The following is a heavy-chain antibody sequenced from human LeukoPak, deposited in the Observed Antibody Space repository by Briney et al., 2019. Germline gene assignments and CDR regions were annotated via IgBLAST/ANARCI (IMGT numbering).Heavy chain of an antibody. V-gene: IGHV3-21*01. J-gene: IGHJ4*02. Sequence: GGSLRLSCAASGFTFSSYSMNWVRQAPGKGLEWVSSISSSSSYIYYADSVKGRFTISGDNAKNSLYLQMNSLRAEDTAVYYCARDLKTTVDYWGQGTLVTVSS. CDR1: GFTFSSYS. D-gene: IGHD3-9*01. CDR2: ISSSSSYI. CDR3: ARDLKTTVDY.